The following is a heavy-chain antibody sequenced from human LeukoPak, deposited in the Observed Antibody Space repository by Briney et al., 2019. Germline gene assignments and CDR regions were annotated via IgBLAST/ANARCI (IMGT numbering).Heavy chain of an antibody. CDR3: ARLVYYGSGSYLYYFDF. CDR1: GGSISSSSYY. CDR2: IYYSGST. V-gene: IGHV4-39*01. J-gene: IGHJ4*02. Sequence: SETLPLTCSVSGGSISSSSYYWGWIRQPPGKGLEWIGSIYYSGSTHYNPSLKSRVTISVDTSKNQFSLKLSSVTAADTAVYYCARLVYYGSGSYLYYFDFWGQGTLVTVSS. D-gene: IGHD3-10*01.